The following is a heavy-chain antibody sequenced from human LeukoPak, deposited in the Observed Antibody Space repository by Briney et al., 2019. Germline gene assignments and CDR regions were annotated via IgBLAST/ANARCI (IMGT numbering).Heavy chain of an antibody. D-gene: IGHD6-19*01. J-gene: IGHJ1*01. CDR3: AKEWWLVK. V-gene: IGHV1-2*02. Sequence: GASVRLSCTASGYTFTGYYIHWVRQAPGQGLEWMGWIIPDSGDTTYAQRFQGRVTITRDTSISTAYMELNGLKSEDMCVDYSAKEWWLVKWGQGTLVTVSS. CDR2: IIPDSGDT. CDR1: GYTFTGYY.